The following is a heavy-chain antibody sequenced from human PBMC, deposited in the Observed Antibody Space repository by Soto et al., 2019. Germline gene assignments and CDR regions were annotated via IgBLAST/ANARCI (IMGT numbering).Heavy chain of an antibody. CDR1: GGSFSSGDYY. J-gene: IGHJ5*02. CDR3: ARNTVDTSMIYWLDP. CDR2: IYYSGNT. Sequence: PXATLSLTCTVSGGSFSSGDYYWSWIRQPPGKGLEWIGYIYYSGNTNYNPSLKSRVIISVDTSKNLFSLKLTSVTAADTAVYYCARNTVDTSMIYWLDPWGQGTLVTVSS. D-gene: IGHD5-18*01. V-gene: IGHV4-61*08.